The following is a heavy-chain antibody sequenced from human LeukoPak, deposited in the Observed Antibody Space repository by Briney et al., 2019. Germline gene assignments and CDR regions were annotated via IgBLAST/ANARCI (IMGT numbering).Heavy chain of an antibody. CDR3: ARGHRSSWFDAFDI. D-gene: IGHD6-13*01. CDR1: GFTFSNYA. CDR2: INDNGDTT. V-gene: IGHV3-64*02. Sequence: GRSLRLSCAASGFTFSNYAFHWVRQAPGKGLEYVSAINDNGDTTYYADSVKGRFTISRDVSKNTLFLQMGSLRTEDMAVYYCARGHRSSWFDAFDIWGQGIMATVSS. J-gene: IGHJ3*02.